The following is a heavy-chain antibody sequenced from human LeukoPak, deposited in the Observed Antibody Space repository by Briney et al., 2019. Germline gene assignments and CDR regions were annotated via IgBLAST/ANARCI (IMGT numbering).Heavy chain of an antibody. J-gene: IGHJ4*02. Sequence: SETLSLTCTVSGASISRHYWSWIRQPPGKGLEWIGFIYNSGSTNYNPSLKSRVTISVDTSKNQFSLKVTSVTAADTAVYYCARGGWYFDYWGQGTLVTVSS. D-gene: IGHD6-19*01. V-gene: IGHV4-59*11. CDR1: GASISRHY. CDR3: ARGGWYFDY. CDR2: IYNSGST.